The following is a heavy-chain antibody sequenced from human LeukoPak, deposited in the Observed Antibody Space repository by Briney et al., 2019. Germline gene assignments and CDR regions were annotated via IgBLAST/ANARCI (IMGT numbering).Heavy chain of an antibody. J-gene: IGHJ4*02. CDR3: ARSRQLWSNYYFDY. CDR2: IHTSRST. CDR1: GVSISRYY. D-gene: IGHD5-18*01. V-gene: IGHV4-4*07. Sequence: PAETLSLTCSVCGVSISRYYWIWIRQPAGRGLEWIGRIHTSRSTNYNPSRQVRVTMSVDTSKNQFTLRLISVTAADTAVYYCARSRQLWSNYYFDYWGQGTLVTVSS.